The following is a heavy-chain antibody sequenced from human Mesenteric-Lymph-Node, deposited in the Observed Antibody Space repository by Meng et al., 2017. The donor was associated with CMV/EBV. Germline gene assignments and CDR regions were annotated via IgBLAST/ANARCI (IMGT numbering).Heavy chain of an antibody. V-gene: IGHV4-61*01. D-gene: IGHD2-2*01. CDR1: GGSVSSDNYY. CDR3: ARDVRSTRYFDY. CDR2: VYYSGST. Sequence: TVSGGSVSSDNYYWTWIRQHPGKGPEWIGYVYYSGSTHYNPSLESRVTISVDTSKNQFSLKLTSVTAADTAVYYCARDVRSTRYFDYWGPGTLVTVSS. J-gene: IGHJ4*02.